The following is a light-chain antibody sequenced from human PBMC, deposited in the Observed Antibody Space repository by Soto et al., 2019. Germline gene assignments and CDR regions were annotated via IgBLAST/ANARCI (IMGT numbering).Light chain of an antibody. CDR2: DVS. V-gene: IGLV2-11*01. CDR1: SSDVGGYNY. CDR3: CSYAGIYTLVV. Sequence: QSVLTQPRSVSGSPGQSVTISCTGTSSDVGGYNYVSWYQQHPGKAPKLMIYDVSKRPSGVPDRFSGSKSGNTASLTISGLQAEDEADYYCCSYAGIYTLVVFGGGTKVTVL. J-gene: IGLJ2*01.